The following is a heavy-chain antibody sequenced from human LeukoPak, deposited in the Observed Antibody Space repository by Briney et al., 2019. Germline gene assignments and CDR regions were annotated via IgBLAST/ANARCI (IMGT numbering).Heavy chain of an antibody. V-gene: IGHV4-59*11. Sequence: SETLSLTCNVSGDSIRSHSWSWIRQPPGKGLEWIGYIHYSGNTRYNSSLKSRVLVSVDTSKNTLSLRLSSVSPADTALYFCARAHTYYDVLTGYQYYMDVWGKGTTVTVSS. CDR2: IHYSGNT. CDR1: GDSIRSHS. D-gene: IGHD3-9*01. J-gene: IGHJ6*03. CDR3: ARAHTYYDVLTGYQYYMDV.